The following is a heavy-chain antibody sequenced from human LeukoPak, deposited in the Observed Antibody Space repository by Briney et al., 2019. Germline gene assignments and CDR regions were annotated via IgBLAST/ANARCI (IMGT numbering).Heavy chain of an antibody. CDR2: IYTSGST. D-gene: IGHD3-10*01. Sequence: SETLSLTCTVSGGSISSYYWSWIRQPAGKGLEWIGRIYTSGSTNYNPSLKSRVTISVDTSKNQFSLKLNSVTAADTAVYYCARSSFGRAANYYYYGMDVWGQGTTVTVSS. CDR3: ARSSFGRAANYYYYGMDV. CDR1: GGSISSYY. J-gene: IGHJ6*02. V-gene: IGHV4-4*07.